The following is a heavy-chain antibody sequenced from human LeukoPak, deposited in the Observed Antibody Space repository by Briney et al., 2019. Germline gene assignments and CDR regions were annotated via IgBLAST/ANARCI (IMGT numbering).Heavy chain of an antibody. CDR2: INPNSGGT. D-gene: IGHD3-10*01. V-gene: IGHV1-2*02. CDR3: ARGRGSGSFFDY. Sequence: ASVKVSCKASGYTFTSYGISWVRQAPGQGLEWMGWINPNSGGTNYAQKFQGRVTMTRDTSISTAYMELSRLRSDDTAVYYCARGRGSGSFFDYWGQGTLVTVSS. CDR1: GYTFTSYG. J-gene: IGHJ4*02.